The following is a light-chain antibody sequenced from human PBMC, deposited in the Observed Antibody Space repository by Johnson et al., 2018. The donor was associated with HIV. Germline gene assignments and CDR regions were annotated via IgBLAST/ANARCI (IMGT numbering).Light chain of an antibody. CDR1: SSNIGNNY. CDR2: ENN. J-gene: IGLJ1*01. V-gene: IGLV1-51*02. CDR3: GTWDSSLSAYV. Sequence: QSVLTQPPSVSAAPGQKVTISCSGSSSNIGNNYVSWYKQLPGTAPKLIIYENNKRPSGIPDRFSGSKSGTSASLGITGLQTGDEADYYCGTWDSSLSAYVFGTETKVTVL.